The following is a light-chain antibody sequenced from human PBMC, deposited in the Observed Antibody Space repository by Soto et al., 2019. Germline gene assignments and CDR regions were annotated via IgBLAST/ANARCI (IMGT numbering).Light chain of an antibody. CDR3: QQYNTWLWT. CDR2: GAS. CDR1: QSVNAN. Sequence: EVVMTQSPATLSVSPGERATLSYRASQSVNANLAWYQQKPGQAPRLLIHGASNRATGIPARFSGSGFGTEFILTINSLQSEDFAVYYCQQYNTWLWTFGQGTKVEI. J-gene: IGKJ1*01. V-gene: IGKV3-15*01.